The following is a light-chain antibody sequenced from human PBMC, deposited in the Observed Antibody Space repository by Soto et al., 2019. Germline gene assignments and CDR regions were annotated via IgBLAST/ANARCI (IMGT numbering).Light chain of an antibody. CDR3: QHYGGSVTWI. Sequence: EVVLTQSPGTLSLSPGERATLSCRASQSVTSSYLAWYQQKPGQAPRLLIYAASSRATGIPDRFSGSGSGTDFTLSISRLEPEDFAVYYCQHYGGSVTWIFGQGTKVEIK. V-gene: IGKV3-20*01. CDR1: QSVTSSY. J-gene: IGKJ1*01. CDR2: AAS.